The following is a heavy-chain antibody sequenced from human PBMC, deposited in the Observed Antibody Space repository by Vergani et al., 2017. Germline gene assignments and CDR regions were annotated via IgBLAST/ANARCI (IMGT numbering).Heavy chain of an antibody. J-gene: IGHJ4*02. CDR2: INPTTGNP. D-gene: IGHD6-19*01. CDR3: ARAKRRCLAVGATDS. Sequence: QEQLVQSGSELKKPGASVKVSCKASGYSFNNYAIHWVRQAPGQGLEWMGWINPTTGNPTYARAFTGRFVFSLDTSISTAYLQIGSLKAEDTAVYFCARAKRRCLAVGATDSWGQGTLLTVSS. V-gene: IGHV7-4-1*01. CDR1: GYSFNNYA.